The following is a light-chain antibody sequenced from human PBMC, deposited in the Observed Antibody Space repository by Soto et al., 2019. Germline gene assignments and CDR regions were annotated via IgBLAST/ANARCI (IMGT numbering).Light chain of an antibody. J-gene: IGKJ5*01. CDR1: RTVSSY. CDR3: QQRSNWPPEII. Sequence: EIVLTQSPPTLSLSPVERSTLSCMAIRTVSSYLGWYQHKPGQAPRLLIYDVSSRATGIPARFSGSGSGTDFSLTISSLEPEDFAVYYCQQRSNWPPEIIFGQGTRLEIK. V-gene: IGKV3-11*01. CDR2: DVS.